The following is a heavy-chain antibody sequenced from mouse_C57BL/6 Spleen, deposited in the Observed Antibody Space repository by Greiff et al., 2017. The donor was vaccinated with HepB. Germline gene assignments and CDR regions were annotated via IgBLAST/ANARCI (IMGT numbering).Heavy chain of an antibody. CDR2: INYDGSST. CDR1: GFTFSDYY. CDR3: ARVETPYFDV. V-gene: IGHV5-16*01. Sequence: EVKLMESEGGLVQPGSSMKLSCTASGFTFSDYYMAWVRQVPEKGLEWVANINYDGSSTYYLDSLKSRFIISRDNAKNILYLQMSSLKSEDTATYYCARVETPYFDVWGTGTTVTVSS. J-gene: IGHJ1*03.